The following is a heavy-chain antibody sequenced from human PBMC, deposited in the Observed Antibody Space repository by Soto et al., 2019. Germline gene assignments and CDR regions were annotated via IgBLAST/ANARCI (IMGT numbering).Heavy chain of an antibody. CDR3: ARGSYYYDNSRYFH. J-gene: IGHJ1*01. V-gene: IGHV4-34*01. CDR2: INHSGRT. D-gene: IGHD3-22*01. CDR1: GGSFSGFF. Sequence: SETLSLTCAVQGGSFSGFFWTWSRQSPGKGLEWIGEINHSGRTNHNPSLKNRVTISVDTSKKQFSLKLSSVTAADTAVYYCARGSYYYDNSRYFHWGQGTPVTVSS.